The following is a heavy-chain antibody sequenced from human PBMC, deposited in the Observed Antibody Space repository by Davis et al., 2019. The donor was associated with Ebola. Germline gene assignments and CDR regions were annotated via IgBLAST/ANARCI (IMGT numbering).Heavy chain of an antibody. CDR2: IWYDGSNK. J-gene: IGHJ6*02. CDR1: GFTFSSYG. CDR3: AKDLAVFSSYYYGMDV. Sequence: GESLKISCAASGFTFSSYGMHWVRQAPGKGLEWVAVIWYDGSNKYYADSVKGRFTISRDNSKNTLYLQMNSLRVEDTAVYYCAKDLAVFSSYYYGMDVWGQGTTVTVSS. D-gene: IGHD6-6*01. V-gene: IGHV3-33*06.